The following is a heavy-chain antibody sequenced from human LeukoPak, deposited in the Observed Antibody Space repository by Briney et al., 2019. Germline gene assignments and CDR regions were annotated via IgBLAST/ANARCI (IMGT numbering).Heavy chain of an antibody. CDR3: AKAGYCSSTSCYDYYYYGMDV. CDR2: ISGSGGST. V-gene: IGHV3-23*01. J-gene: IGHJ6*02. Sequence: GGSLRLSCAASGITFSSYAMSWVRQAPGKGLDWVSAISGSGGSTYYADSVKGRFTISRDNSKNTLYLQMNSLRAEDTAVYYCAKAGYCSSTSCYDYYYYGMDVWGQGTTVTVSS. D-gene: IGHD2-2*01. CDR1: GITFSSYA.